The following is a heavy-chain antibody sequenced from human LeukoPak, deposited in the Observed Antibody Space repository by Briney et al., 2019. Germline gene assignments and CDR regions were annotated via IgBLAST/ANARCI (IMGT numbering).Heavy chain of an antibody. CDR3: ARRGRITIFGVLPGWFDP. Sequence: SETLSLTCAVYGGSFSGYYWSWIRQPPGKGLEWIGEINHSGSTNYNPSLKSRVTISVDTSKNQFSLKLSSVTAADTAVYYCARRGRITIFGVLPGWFDPWGQGTLDTVSS. D-gene: IGHD3-3*01. J-gene: IGHJ5*02. CDR2: INHSGST. CDR1: GGSFSGYY. V-gene: IGHV4-34*01.